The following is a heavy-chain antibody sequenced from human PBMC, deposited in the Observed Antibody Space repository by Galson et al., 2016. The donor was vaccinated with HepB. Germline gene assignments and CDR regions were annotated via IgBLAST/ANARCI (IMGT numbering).Heavy chain of an antibody. J-gene: IGHJ6*02. CDR2: TYYRSGWYR. CDR1: GDSVSSHTAG. D-gene: IGHD1-14*01. CDR3: TRVNLLDRGMNV. Sequence: CAISGDSVSSHTAGWNWLRQSPSRGLEWLGRTYYRSGWYRDYASSVRGRLIINPDTSKNQFSLQLNSVTLDDTAVYYCTRVNLLDRGMNVWGQGTTVTGSS. V-gene: IGHV6-1*01.